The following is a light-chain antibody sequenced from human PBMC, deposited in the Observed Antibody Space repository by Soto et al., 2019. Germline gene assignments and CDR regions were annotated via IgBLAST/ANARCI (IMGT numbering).Light chain of an antibody. J-gene: IGKJ5*01. V-gene: IGKV1-39*01. Sequence: DIQMTQSPSTLSASVGDRVTITCRASQSISSYLNWYQQKPGKAPKLLIYAASSLQSGVPSRFSGSGSGTDFTLTISNLQPEDFATYYCQLSYSTPVTFGHGTRLEIK. CDR2: AAS. CDR1: QSISSY. CDR3: QLSYSTPVT.